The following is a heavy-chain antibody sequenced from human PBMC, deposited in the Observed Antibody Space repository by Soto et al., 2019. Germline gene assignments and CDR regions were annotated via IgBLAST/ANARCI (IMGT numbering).Heavy chain of an antibody. CDR3: ARAEGGGGRGFAC. J-gene: IGHJ4*02. Sequence: QVQLVQSGAEVKKPGSSVRVACRASGDIFNRYTITWVRQVPGQGLQWMGRIIPVLGAPNYAQRFRGRVTISADKATTSAYTDLSSMTSEDAAVDYCARAEGGGGRGFACWGQGTLVTVSS. CDR1: GDIFNRYT. CDR2: IIPVLGAP. D-gene: IGHD2-15*01. V-gene: IGHV1-69*08.